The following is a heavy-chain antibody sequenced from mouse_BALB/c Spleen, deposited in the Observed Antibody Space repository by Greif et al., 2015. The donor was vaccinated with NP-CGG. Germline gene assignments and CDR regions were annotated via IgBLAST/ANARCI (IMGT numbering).Heavy chain of an antibody. Sequence: VQLQQSGAELVKPGASVKLSCKASGYTFTSYWMHWVKQRPGQGLEWIGEINPSNGRTNYNEKFKSKATLTVDKSSSTAYMQLSSLTSEDSAVYYCAKVDYYAMDYWGQGTSVTVSS. V-gene: IGHV1S81*02. CDR1: GYTFTSYW. CDR2: INPSNGRT. CDR3: AKVDYYAMDY. J-gene: IGHJ4*01. D-gene: IGHD1-1*01.